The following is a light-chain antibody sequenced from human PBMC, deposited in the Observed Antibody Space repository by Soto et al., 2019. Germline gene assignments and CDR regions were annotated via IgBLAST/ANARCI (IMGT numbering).Light chain of an antibody. CDR2: DAS. J-gene: IGKJ4*02. V-gene: IGKV1-5*01. CDR3: TQYNSYSRT. Sequence: DIQMTRSPSTLSASVGDRVTITCRASQSISSWLAWYQQKPGKAPKLLIYDASSLESGVPSRFSGSGSGKEFTLTISSLQPDGFATYYCTQYNSYSRTFGRGTKVEIX. CDR1: QSISSW.